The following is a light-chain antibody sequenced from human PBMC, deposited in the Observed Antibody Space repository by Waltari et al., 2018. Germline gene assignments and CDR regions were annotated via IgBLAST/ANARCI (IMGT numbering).Light chain of an antibody. CDR1: QSISSW. Sequence: DIQMTQSPSTLSASVGDRVTITCRASQSISSWLAWYQQKPGKDPKLLIYKASSLESGVPSRFSGSGSGTEFTLTISSLQPDDFASYYCQHYNSPITFGPGTKVDIK. V-gene: IGKV1-5*03. J-gene: IGKJ3*01. CDR3: QHYNSPIT. CDR2: KAS.